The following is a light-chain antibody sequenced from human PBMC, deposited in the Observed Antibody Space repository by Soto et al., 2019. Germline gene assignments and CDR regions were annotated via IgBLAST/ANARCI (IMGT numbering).Light chain of an antibody. J-gene: IGLJ1*01. CDR2: RSD. CDR3: AAWDEALNGHV. CDR1: SSNIGSST. V-gene: IGLV1-44*01. Sequence: QSVLTQPPSASGTPGQRVTISCSGRSSNIGSSTVHWFQQLPGTAPKLLIHRSDQRPSGVPDRFSGSKSGTSASLAISGLQSEDEADYYCAAWDEALNGHVFGPGTKLTVL.